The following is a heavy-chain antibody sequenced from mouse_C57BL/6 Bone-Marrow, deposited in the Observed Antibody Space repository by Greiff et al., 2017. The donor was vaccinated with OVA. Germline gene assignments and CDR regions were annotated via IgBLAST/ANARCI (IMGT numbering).Heavy chain of an antibody. J-gene: IGHJ2*01. Sequence: QVQLQQPGAELVKPGASVKLSCKASGYTFTSYWMQWVKQRPGQGLEWIGEIDPSDSYTNSNQQFKGKATLTVDTSSSTAHMQLSSLTSEDSAVYYCARGGGRDFDYWGQGTTLTVSS. V-gene: IGHV1-50*01. CDR1: GYTFTSYW. CDR2: IDPSDSYT. CDR3: ARGGGRDFDY. D-gene: IGHD1-1*02.